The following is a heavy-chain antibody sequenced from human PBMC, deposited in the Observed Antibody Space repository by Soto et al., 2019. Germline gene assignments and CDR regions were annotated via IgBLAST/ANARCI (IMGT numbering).Heavy chain of an antibody. CDR2: INHNGST. Sequence: PSETLSLTCAVYGGSFSGYYWSWIRQPPGKGLEWIGEINHNGSTNYNPSLKSRVTISVDTSKNQFSLKLSSVTAADTAVYYCARGRSSTLIYYYYYGMDVWGQGTTVTVSS. D-gene: IGHD3-10*01. CDR3: ARGRSSTLIYYYYYGMDV. J-gene: IGHJ6*02. V-gene: IGHV4-34*01. CDR1: GGSFSGYY.